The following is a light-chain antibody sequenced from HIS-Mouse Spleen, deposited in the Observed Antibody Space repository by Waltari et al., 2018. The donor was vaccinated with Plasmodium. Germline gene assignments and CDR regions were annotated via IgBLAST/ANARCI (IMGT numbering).Light chain of an antibody. V-gene: IGLV2-23*03. CDR2: EGS. CDR3: CSYAGSSTFV. CDR1: SRDVGSYNL. Sequence: QSALTQPASVSGSPGKSITISCTGTSRDVGSYNLVPWYQQHPSKAPKPMIYEGSKRPSGVSNRFSGSKSGNTASLTISGLQAEDEADYYCCSYAGSSTFVFGGGTKLTVL. J-gene: IGLJ3*02.